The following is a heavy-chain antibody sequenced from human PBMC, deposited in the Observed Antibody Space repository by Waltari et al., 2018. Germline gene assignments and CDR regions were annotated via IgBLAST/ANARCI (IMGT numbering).Heavy chain of an antibody. D-gene: IGHD3-10*01. Sequence: QVQLVQSGAEVTKHGASVKVSCKVSGNTLIELSMQWVRQAPGEGLEWMGGFDPEDGETVYAQKFQGRVTMTEDTSTDTAYMELSSLRSDDTAVYYCATGSWSTPGWFDTWGQGTLVTVSS. CDR2: FDPEDGET. V-gene: IGHV1-24*01. CDR3: ATGSWSTPGWFDT. J-gene: IGHJ5*02. CDR1: GNTLIELS.